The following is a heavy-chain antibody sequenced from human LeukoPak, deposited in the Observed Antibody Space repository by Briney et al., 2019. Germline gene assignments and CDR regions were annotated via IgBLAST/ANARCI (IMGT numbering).Heavy chain of an antibody. Sequence: SETLSLTCTVSGGSISSGDYYWSWIRQPPGKGLEWIGYIYYSGSTYYNPSLKSRVTISVDTSKNQFSLKLSSVTAADTAVYYCARESAAHYYGSGSYFYWGQGTLVTVSS. D-gene: IGHD3-10*01. CDR2: IYYSGST. CDR3: ARESAAHYYGSGSYFY. J-gene: IGHJ4*02. V-gene: IGHV4-30-4*01. CDR1: GGSISSGDYY.